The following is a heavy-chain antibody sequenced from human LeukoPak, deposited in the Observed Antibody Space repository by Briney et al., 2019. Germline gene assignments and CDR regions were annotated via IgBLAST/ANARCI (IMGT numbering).Heavy chain of an antibody. Sequence: PSETLSLTCTVSGGSDSSSNYYWGWVRQPPGKGLEWVGFFSYNVHSDYNPSLTSRVTISVDTSKNQFSLRLSSVTAADTAIYYCARVSVAGTGPDYWGQGTLVTVSS. J-gene: IGHJ4*02. CDR2: FSYNVHS. V-gene: IGHV4-61*01. D-gene: IGHD6-13*01. CDR1: GGSDSSSNYY. CDR3: ARVSVAGTGPDY.